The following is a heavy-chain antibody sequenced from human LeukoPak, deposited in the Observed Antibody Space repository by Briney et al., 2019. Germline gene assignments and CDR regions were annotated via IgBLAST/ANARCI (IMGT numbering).Heavy chain of an antibody. V-gene: IGHV3-48*04. J-gene: IGHJ6*04. CDR3: AELGITMIGGV. CDR1: GFTFSSYW. Sequence: GGSLRLSCAASGFTFSSYWMSWVRQAPGKGLEWVSYISSSGSTIYYADSVKGRFTISRDNAKNSLYLQMSSLRAEDTAVYYCAELGITMIGGVWGKGTTVTISS. CDR2: ISSSGSTI. D-gene: IGHD3-10*02.